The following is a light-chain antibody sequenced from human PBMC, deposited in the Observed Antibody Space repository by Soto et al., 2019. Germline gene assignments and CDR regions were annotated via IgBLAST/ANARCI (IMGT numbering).Light chain of an antibody. Sequence: EIVMTHSTATLSVSPGERATLSCRASQSVSRNLAWYQQKPGQAPRLLIYAASTRATGIPAWFSGSGSGTEFTLTISSLQSEDFAVYYCQQYNNWPPLTLVGGTKVEMK. CDR2: AAS. CDR3: QQYNNWPPLT. V-gene: IGKV3-15*01. CDR1: QSVSRN. J-gene: IGKJ4*01.